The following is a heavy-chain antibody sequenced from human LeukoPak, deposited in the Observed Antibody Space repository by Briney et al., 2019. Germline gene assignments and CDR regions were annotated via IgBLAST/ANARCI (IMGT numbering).Heavy chain of an antibody. V-gene: IGHV3-21*01. CDR3: ARESLGSRGYYRDY. D-gene: IGHD3-22*01. J-gene: IGHJ4*02. CDR2: ISSSSSYI. CDR1: GFTFSSYS. Sequence: GGSLRLSCAASGFTFSSYSMNWVRQAPGKGLEWVSSISSSSSYIYYADSVKGRFTISRDNAKNSLYLQMNSLRAEDTAVYYCARESLGSRGYYRDYWGQGTLVTVSS.